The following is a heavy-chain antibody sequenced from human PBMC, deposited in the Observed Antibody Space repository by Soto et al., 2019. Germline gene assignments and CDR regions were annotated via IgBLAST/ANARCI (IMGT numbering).Heavy chain of an antibody. CDR2: ISSSSTYI. Sequence: EVQLVESGGGLVKPGGSLRLSCAASGITFSSHSMNWVRQAPGKGLEWVSSISSSSTYIHYADSVKGRFTISRDNAKHSLYLQMNSPRAEDTSVYYCARCDRRSSGLYYFDYWCQGTLVTVSS. CDR3: ARCDRRSSGLYYFDY. D-gene: IGHD6-19*01. V-gene: IGHV3-21*01. J-gene: IGHJ4*02. CDR1: GITFSSHS.